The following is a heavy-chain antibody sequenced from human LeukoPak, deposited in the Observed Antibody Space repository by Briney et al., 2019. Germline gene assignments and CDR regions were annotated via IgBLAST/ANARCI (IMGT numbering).Heavy chain of an antibody. Sequence: GGSLRLSCAASGFTFSGSGMHWVRQAPGKGLEWVTFIRYDGSNKYYTDSVKGRFTISRDNSKNTLYLQIDSLRAEDTAVYYCARDYDFWSGYYSPTRGYFGYWGQGTLVTVSS. CDR1: GFTFSGSG. J-gene: IGHJ4*02. D-gene: IGHD3-3*01. CDR3: ARDYDFWSGYYSPTRGYFGY. CDR2: IRYDGSNK. V-gene: IGHV3-30*02.